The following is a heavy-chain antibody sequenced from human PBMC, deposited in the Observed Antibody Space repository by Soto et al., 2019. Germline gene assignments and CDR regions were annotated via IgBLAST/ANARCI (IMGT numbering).Heavy chain of an antibody. Sequence: EVQLVESGGGLVQPGRSLRLSCAASGFTFDDYAMHWVRQAPGKGLVWVSGISWNSGSIGYADSVKGRFTISRDNAKNSLYLQMNSLRAEDTALYYCAKDRRGYSSSWKDYWGQGTLVTVSS. CDR3: AKDRRGYSSSWKDY. CDR2: ISWNSGSI. CDR1: GFTFDDYA. J-gene: IGHJ4*02. D-gene: IGHD6-13*01. V-gene: IGHV3-9*01.